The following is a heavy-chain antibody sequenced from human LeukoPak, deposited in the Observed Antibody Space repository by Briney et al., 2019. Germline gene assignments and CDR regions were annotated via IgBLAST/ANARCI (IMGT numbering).Heavy chain of an antibody. CDR3: ARDSVYSGSSLDY. V-gene: IGHV4-4*07. J-gene: IGHJ4*02. CDR2: IYPSGST. D-gene: IGHD1-26*01. Sequence: SETLSLTCTVSGVSISSYYWSWIRQPAGKGLEWIGRIYPSGSTSYNPSLKSRVTMSADTSKNQFSLKLSSVTAADTAVYYCARDSVYSGSSLDYWGQGTLVTVSS. CDR1: GVSISSYY.